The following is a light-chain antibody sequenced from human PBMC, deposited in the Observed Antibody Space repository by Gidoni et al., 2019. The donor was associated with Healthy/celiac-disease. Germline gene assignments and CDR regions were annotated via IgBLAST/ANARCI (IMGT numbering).Light chain of an antibody. CDR3: AAWDDSLSGAYV. CDR1: SSNIGSNY. Sequence: QSVLTQPPSASGTPGPRVTISCSGRSSNIGSNYVYWYQQLPGTAPKLLIYRNNQRSSGVPDRFSGSKSGTSASLAISGLRSEDEADYYCAAWDDSLSGAYVFGTGTKVTVL. V-gene: IGLV1-47*01. J-gene: IGLJ1*01. CDR2: RNN.